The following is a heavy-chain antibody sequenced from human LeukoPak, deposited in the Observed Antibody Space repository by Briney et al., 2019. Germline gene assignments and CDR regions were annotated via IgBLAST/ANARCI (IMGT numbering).Heavy chain of an antibody. CDR2: MNPNSGNT. V-gene: IGHV1-8*01. CDR1: GYTFTSYD. J-gene: IGHJ5*02. CDR3: ARGPLVRLPSSFDP. D-gene: IGHD3-16*02. Sequence: ASVKVSCKASGYTFTSYDINWVRQATGQGLEWMGWMNPNSGNTGSAQRFRGRITMTRDTSISTAYMELSSLRSEDTAVYYCARGPLVRLPSSFDPWGQGTLVTVSS.